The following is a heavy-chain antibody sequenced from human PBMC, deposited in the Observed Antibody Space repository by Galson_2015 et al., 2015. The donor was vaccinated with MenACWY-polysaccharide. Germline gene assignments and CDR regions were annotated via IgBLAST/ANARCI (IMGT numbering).Heavy chain of an antibody. CDR3: ARDRVDVPVIEAHTIFDY. CDR1: GFTFSSHW. CDR2: FNIAARII. V-gene: IGHV3-74*01. D-gene: IGHD2-2*01. J-gene: IGHJ4*02. Sequence: SLRLSCEASGFTFSSHWMHWVRQAPGAGRGGVSRFNIAARIINYAGPVSGRVPIPIEKATNTLSLENESLRAEDTAIYFCARDRVDVPVIEAHTIFDYWGQGVLVTVSS.